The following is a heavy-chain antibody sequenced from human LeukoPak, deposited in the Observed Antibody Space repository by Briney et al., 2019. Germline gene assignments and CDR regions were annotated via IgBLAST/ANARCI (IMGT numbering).Heavy chain of an antibody. D-gene: IGHD1-26*01. CDR1: GFTFSSYW. V-gene: IGHV3-74*01. J-gene: IGHJ4*02. CDR3: ARGAPSGSYYY. CDR2: INSDGSSA. Sequence: GGSLRLSCAASGFTFSSYWMHWVRQAPGKGLVSVSRINSDGSSATYADSVKGRFTISRDNVKNTLYLQMNSLRAEDTAVYYCARGAPSGSYYYWGQGTQVTVSS.